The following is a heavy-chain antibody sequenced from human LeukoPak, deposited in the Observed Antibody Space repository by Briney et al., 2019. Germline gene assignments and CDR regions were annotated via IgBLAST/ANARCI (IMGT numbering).Heavy chain of an antibody. CDR2: IYYSGST. CDR1: GGSISSGGYY. V-gene: IGHV4-31*03. D-gene: IGHD3-16*01. J-gene: IGHJ4*02. CDR3: ARRPRGELDY. Sequence: SETLSLTCTVSGGSISSGGYYWSWIRQHPGKGLEWIGYIYYSGSTYYNPSLKSRVTISVDTSRNQFSLKLTSVTAADTAAYFCARRPRGELDYWGQGALVTVSS.